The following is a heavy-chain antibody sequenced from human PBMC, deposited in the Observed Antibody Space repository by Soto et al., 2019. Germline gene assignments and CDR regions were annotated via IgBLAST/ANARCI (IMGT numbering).Heavy chain of an antibody. Sequence: EVQLLESGGGLVQPGVSLRLSCAASGFTFSSYAMSWVRQAPGKGLEWVAAISGSGGSTYYADSVKGRFTISRDNSKNRLNLQTNSLRAEDTAVDYCANIPALFPMGGYDIQFDYWGQGTLVTVSS. J-gene: IGHJ4*02. CDR3: ANIPALFPMGGYDIQFDY. CDR2: ISGSGGST. D-gene: IGHD3-3*01. V-gene: IGHV3-23*01. CDR1: GFTFSSYA.